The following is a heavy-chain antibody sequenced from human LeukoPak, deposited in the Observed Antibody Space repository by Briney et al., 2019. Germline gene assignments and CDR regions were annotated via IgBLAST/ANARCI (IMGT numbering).Heavy chain of an antibody. CDR3: ARDVGSSWYYFDY. D-gene: IGHD6-13*01. CDR2: ISSSSTNI. J-gene: IGHJ4*02. V-gene: IGHV3-48*04. CDR1: GFTFSSFP. Sequence: GGSLRLSCAASGFTFSSFPMNWVRQAPGKGLEWVSYISSSSTNIYYADSVKGRFTISRDNAKNSLYLQMNSLRAEDTAIYYCARDVGSSWYYFDYWGQGTLVTVSS.